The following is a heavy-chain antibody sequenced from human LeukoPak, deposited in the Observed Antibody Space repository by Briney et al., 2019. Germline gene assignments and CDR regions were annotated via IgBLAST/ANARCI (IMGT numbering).Heavy chain of an antibody. J-gene: IGHJ4*02. CDR1: GGSFSGYY. CDR2: INHSGST. V-gene: IGHV4-34*01. Sequence: PSETLSLTCAVYGGSFSGYYWSWIRQPPGKGLEWIGEINHSGSTNYNPSLKSRVTISVDTSKNQFSLKLSSVTAADTAVYYCAREGDKYGDYPFDYWGQGTLVTVSS. D-gene: IGHD4-17*01. CDR3: AREGDKYGDYPFDY.